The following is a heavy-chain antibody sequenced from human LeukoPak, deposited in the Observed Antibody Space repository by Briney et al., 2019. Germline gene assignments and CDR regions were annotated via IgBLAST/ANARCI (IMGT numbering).Heavy chain of an antibody. CDR2: INPNSGGT. J-gene: IGHJ4*02. V-gene: IGHV1-2*06. D-gene: IGHD2-2*01. CDR3: AREGYCSSTSCGPIYY. Sequence: ASVKVSCKASGYTFTGYYMHWVRQAPGQGLEWMGRINPNSGGTNYAQKFQGRVTMTRDTSISTAYMELSRLRSDDTAVYYCAREGYCSSTSCGPIYYWGQGTLVTVSS. CDR1: GYTFTGYY.